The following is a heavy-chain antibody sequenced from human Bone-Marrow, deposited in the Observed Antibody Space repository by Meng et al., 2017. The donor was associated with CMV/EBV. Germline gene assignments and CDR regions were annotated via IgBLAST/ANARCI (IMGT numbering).Heavy chain of an antibody. J-gene: IGHJ5*02. Sequence: ASVKVSCKASGYTFTDYGISWVRQAPGQGLEWMGWMNPNSGGTNYAQKFQGRVTMTRDTSISTAYMELSRLRSDDTAVYYCARDRDPLVAVRLGWFDPRGQGTLVTVSS. CDR2: MNPNSGGT. CDR3: ARDRDPLVAVRLGWFDP. V-gene: IGHV1-2*02. D-gene: IGHD2-15*01. CDR1: GYTFTDYG.